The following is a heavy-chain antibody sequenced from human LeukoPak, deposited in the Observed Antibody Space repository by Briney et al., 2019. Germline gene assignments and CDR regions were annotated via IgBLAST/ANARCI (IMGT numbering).Heavy chain of an antibody. J-gene: IGHJ6*02. CDR1: GGSMSSYY. CDR2: IYYSGST. CDR3: ARLNSYGPNYYYGMDV. D-gene: IGHD5-18*01. Sequence: SETLSLTCTVSGGSMSSYYWSWIRQPPGKGLEWIGYIYYSGSTNYNPSLKSRVTISVDTSKNQFSLKLSSVTAADTAAYYCARLNSYGPNYYYGMDVWGQGTTVTVSS. V-gene: IGHV4-59*01.